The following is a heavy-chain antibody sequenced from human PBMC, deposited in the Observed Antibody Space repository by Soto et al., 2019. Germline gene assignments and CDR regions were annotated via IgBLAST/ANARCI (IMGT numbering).Heavy chain of an antibody. D-gene: IGHD3-10*01. CDR1: GFSFNIFA. Sequence: GGSLRLSCAASGFSFNIFAMNWVRQAPGQGLEWVSGISGGGGSTYYADSVKGRFTISRDNSNNTLYLQMNSLRAEDTAVYYCASMVLGPYGMDVWGQGTKVTVSS. CDR3: ASMVLGPYGMDV. J-gene: IGHJ6*02. V-gene: IGHV3-23*01. CDR2: ISGGGGST.